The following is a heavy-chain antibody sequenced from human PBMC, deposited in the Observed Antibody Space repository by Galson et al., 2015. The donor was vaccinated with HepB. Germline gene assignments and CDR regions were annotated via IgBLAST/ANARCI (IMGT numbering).Heavy chain of an antibody. CDR1: GGSFSGYY. CDR3: ARDSDVLVSGVRHHRHYYMDV. CDR2: INYSGTT. V-gene: IGHV4-34*01. J-gene: IGHJ6*03. Sequence: LSLTCAVYGGSFSGYYWSWIRQPPGKGLEWIGEINYSGTTHYSPSLESRVTISVDTSKNQFSLKLTSVTAAETAVYYCARDSDVLVSGVRHHRHYYMDVWGKGTTVTVSS. D-gene: IGHD2/OR15-2a*01.